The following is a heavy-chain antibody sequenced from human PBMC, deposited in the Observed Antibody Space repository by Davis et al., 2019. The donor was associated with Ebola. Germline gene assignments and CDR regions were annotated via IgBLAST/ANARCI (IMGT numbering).Heavy chain of an antibody. CDR3: AGGVTGTTDGFDP. Sequence: SSVPVSRLACLCTFRNHPISRVRQPPGQGLEWMGGIIPIFGTANYAQQFQGRLTITRDTSGSTVYMERSSLRFEDTDVYYCAGGVTGTTDGFDPWGQGTLVTVYS. J-gene: IGHJ5*02. CDR2: IIPIFGTA. CDR1: LCTFRNHP. D-gene: IGHD1-7*01. V-gene: IGHV1-69*05.